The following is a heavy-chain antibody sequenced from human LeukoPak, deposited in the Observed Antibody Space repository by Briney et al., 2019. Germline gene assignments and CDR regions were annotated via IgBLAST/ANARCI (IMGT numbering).Heavy chain of an antibody. CDR3: ARGGRLLWFGELPFDP. Sequence: VASVTVSCKASGYTFTSYDINWVRQAPGQGLEWMGWMNPNSGNTGYAQKFQGRVTMTRNTSISTAYMELSSLRSEDTAVYYCARGGRLLWFGELPFDPWGQGTLVTVSS. J-gene: IGHJ5*02. CDR2: MNPNSGNT. D-gene: IGHD3-10*01. V-gene: IGHV1-8*01. CDR1: GYTFTSYD.